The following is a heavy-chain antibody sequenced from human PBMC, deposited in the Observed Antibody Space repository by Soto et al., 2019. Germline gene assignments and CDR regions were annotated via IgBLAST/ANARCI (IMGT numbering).Heavy chain of an antibody. D-gene: IGHD3-10*01. Sequence: SETLSLTCTVSGGSISSYYWSWIRQPPGKRLEWIGYIYYSGSTNYNPSLKSRVTISVDTSKNQFSLKLSSVTAADTAVYYCARAAITMVRGTGMDVWGQGTTVTVSS. CDR1: GGSISSYY. J-gene: IGHJ6*02. V-gene: IGHV4-59*01. CDR2: IYYSGST. CDR3: ARAAITMVRGTGMDV.